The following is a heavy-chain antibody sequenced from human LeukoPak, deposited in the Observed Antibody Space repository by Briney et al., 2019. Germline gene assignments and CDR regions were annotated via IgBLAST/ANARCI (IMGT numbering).Heavy chain of an antibody. V-gene: IGHV1-24*01. Sequence: GASVKVSCKASGYTFTSYDINWVRQAPGKGLEWMGGFDPEDGETINAQKFQGRVTMTEDTSTETAYMELSRLRSEDTAVYYCATIVGVTSAVRALRYYFDYWGQGTLVSVSS. CDR3: ATIVGVTSAVRALRYYFDY. CDR1: GYTFTSYD. J-gene: IGHJ4*02. D-gene: IGHD1-26*01. CDR2: FDPEDGET.